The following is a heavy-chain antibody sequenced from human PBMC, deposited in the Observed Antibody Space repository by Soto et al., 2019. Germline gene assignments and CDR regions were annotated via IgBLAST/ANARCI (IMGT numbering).Heavy chain of an antibody. Sequence: SVKVSCKASGGTFSSYAISWVRQAPGQGLEWMGGIIPIFGTANYAQKFQGRVTITADKSTSTAYMELSSLRSEDTAVYYCATSTYYDILTGYSPPLYYYGMDVWGQGTTVTVYS. D-gene: IGHD3-9*01. CDR1: GGTFSSYA. CDR2: IIPIFGTA. V-gene: IGHV1-69*06. CDR3: ATSTYYDILTGYSPPLYYYGMDV. J-gene: IGHJ6*02.